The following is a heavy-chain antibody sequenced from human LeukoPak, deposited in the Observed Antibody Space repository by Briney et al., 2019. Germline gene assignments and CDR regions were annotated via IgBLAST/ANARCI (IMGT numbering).Heavy chain of an antibody. Sequence: PSETLSLTCTVSGGSLSSYYWSWIRQPPGKGLEWIGYIYYSGSTSYNPSLTSRVTISLDTSKNQFSLKLSSVTAADTAVYYCAGTIAAYYFDYWGQGTLVTVSS. J-gene: IGHJ4*02. V-gene: IGHV4-59*01. CDR2: IYYSGST. D-gene: IGHD6-6*01. CDR1: GGSLSSYY. CDR3: AGTIAAYYFDY.